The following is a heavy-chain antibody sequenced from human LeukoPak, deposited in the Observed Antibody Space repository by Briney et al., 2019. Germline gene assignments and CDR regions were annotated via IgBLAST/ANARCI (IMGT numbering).Heavy chain of an antibody. CDR2: ISGSGGST. CDR3: AKDQGYDSSGYPLNY. V-gene: IGHV3-23*01. CDR1: GFTFSSYA. J-gene: IGHJ4*02. Sequence: GGSLRLSCAASGFTFSSYAMSWVRQAPGKGLEWVSAISGSGGSTYYADSVKGRFTISRDNSKNTPYLQMNSLRAEDTAVYYCAKDQGYDSSGYPLNYWGQGTLVTVSS. D-gene: IGHD3-22*01.